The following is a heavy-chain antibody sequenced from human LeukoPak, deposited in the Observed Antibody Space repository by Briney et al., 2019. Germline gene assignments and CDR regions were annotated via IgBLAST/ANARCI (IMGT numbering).Heavy chain of an antibody. J-gene: IGHJ4*02. CDR1: GFTFSSYW. D-gene: IGHD2-8*01. V-gene: IGHV3-7*01. CDR2: IREDGSEK. CDR3: ARGPTNGQAFDY. Sequence: GGSLRLSCAASGFTFSSYWMSWVRQAPGKGLEWVASIREDGSEKTSVDSVKGRFTTSRDNAKNSLYLQMDSLRAEDTAVYYCARGPTNGQAFDYWGQGTLVSVSS.